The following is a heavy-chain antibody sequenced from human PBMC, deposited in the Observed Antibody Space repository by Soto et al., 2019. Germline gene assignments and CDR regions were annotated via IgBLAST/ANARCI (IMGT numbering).Heavy chain of an antibody. V-gene: IGHV2-70*13. CDR1: GFSLTSPGMC. Sequence: PTLVNPTETLTLTCTFSGFSLTSPGMCVSWIRQSPGKALEWLALIERDDDDKYYSTSLKTRLTISKDTRKNQVVLTMANMEPADTPTYYCARSIRGPRRFNGMDVWGQGTTVT. J-gene: IGHJ6*02. CDR3: ARSIRGPRRFNGMDV. CDR2: IERDDDDK. D-gene: IGHD1-20*01.